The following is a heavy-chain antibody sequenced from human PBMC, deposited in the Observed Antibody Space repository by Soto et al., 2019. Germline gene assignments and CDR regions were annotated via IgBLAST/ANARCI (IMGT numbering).Heavy chain of an antibody. D-gene: IGHD2-15*01. CDR3: ARTGAAVVVVAAVSAFDI. CDR2: INHSGST. J-gene: IGHJ3*02. Sequence: QVQLQQWGAGLLKPSETLSLTCAVYGGSFSGYYWSWIRQPPGKGLEWIGEINHSGSTNYNPSLKRRVTISVDTSKNQFSLKLSSVTAADTAVYYCARTGAAVVVVAAVSAFDIWGQGTMVTVSS. CDR1: GGSFSGYY. V-gene: IGHV4-34*01.